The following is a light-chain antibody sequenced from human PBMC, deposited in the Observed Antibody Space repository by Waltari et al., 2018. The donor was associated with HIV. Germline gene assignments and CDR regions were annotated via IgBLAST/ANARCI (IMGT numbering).Light chain of an antibody. Sequence: QSALTQPASVSGSPGQSITISCTGTSSAAGGYNYVSWDQQYPGKAPKLMIYEVSNRPSGVSNRFSGSKSGNTASLTISGLQAEDEADYYCSSYTSSSTLVFGGGSKLTVL. CDR3: SSYTSSSTLV. CDR1: SSAAGGYNY. CDR2: EVS. V-gene: IGLV2-14*01. J-gene: IGLJ2*01.